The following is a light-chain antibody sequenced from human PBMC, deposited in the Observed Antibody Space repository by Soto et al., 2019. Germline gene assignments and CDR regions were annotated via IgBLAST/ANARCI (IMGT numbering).Light chain of an antibody. V-gene: IGLV2-11*01. J-gene: IGLJ2*01. Sequence: QSALTQPRSVSGSPGQSVTISCTGTSSDVGAYNYVSWYQQHPGKAPKVMIYDVNKRPSGVPDRFSGSKSDNTASLTISGVQAEDEADYYCCAYAGSYTLVFGGGTKLTVL. CDR2: DVN. CDR1: SSDVGAYNY. CDR3: CAYAGSYTLV.